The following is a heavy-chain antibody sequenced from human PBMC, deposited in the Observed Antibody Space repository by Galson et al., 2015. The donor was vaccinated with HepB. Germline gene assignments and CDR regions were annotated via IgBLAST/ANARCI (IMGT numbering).Heavy chain of an antibody. D-gene: IGHD3-10*01. CDR1: GFTFSSYG. J-gene: IGHJ6*02. Sequence: SLRLSCAASGFTFSSYGMHWVRQAPGKGLEWVAVISYDGSNKYYADSVKGRFTISRDNSKNTLYLQMNSLRAEDTAVYYCAKDGSLVRGVIYGMDVWGQGTTVTVSS. CDR3: AKDGSLVRGVIYGMDV. V-gene: IGHV3-30*18. CDR2: ISYDGSNK.